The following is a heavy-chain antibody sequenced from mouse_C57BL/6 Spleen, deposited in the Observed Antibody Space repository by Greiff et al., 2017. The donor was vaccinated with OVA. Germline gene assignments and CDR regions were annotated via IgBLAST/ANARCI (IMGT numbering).Heavy chain of an antibody. CDR2: ISYDGSN. CDR1: GYSITSGYY. D-gene: IGHD1-1*01. Sequence: EVQLQQSGPGLVKPSQSLSLTCSVTGYSITSGYYWNWIRQFPGNKLEWMGYISYDGSNNYNPSLKNRISITRDTSKNQFFLKLNAVTTEDTATYYCARGTTVVATDYFDYWGQGTTLTVSS. CDR3: ARGTTVVATDYFDY. J-gene: IGHJ2*01. V-gene: IGHV3-6*01.